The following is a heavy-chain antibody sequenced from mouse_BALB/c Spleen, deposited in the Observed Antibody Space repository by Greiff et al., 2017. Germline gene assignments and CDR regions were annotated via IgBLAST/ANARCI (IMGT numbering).Heavy chain of an antibody. J-gene: IGHJ4*01. D-gene: IGHD3-1*01. CDR3: ASRGNYAMDY. Sequence: EVNVVESGGGLVQPGGSRKLSCAASGFTFSSFGMHWVRQAPEKGLEWVAYISSGSSTIYYADTVKGRFTISRDNPKNTLFLQMTSLRSEDTAMYYCASRGNYAMDYWGQGTSVTVSS. CDR2: ISSGSSTI. V-gene: IGHV5-17*02. CDR1: GFTFSSFG.